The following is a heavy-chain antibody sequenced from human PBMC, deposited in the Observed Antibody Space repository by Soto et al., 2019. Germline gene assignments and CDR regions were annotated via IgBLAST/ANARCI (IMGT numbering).Heavy chain of an antibody. CDR3: AIGRIGYCISTSCHRNWFDP. J-gene: IGHJ5*02. CDR2: MNPNSGNT. D-gene: IGHD2-2*02. V-gene: IGHV1-8*01. Sequence: ASVKVSCKASGYTFTSYDINWVRQATGQGLEWMGWMNPNSGNTGYAQKFQGRVTMTRNTSISTAYMELSSLRSEDTAVYYCAIGRIGYCISTSCHRNWFDPWGQGTLVTVSS. CDR1: GYTFTSYD.